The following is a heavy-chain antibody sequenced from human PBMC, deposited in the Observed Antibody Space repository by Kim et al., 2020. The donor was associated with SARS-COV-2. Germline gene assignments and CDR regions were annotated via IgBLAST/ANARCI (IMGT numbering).Heavy chain of an antibody. Sequence: GGSLRLSCTTSGFMFGDYVMSWFRQAPGKGLEWVGFIRTIRDGGTTAYGTSVKGGFSISRDDSISIAYLQMSSLRTEDTAIYYCARARTVPVTGASWELFDYWGRGTLVTVSS. D-gene: IGHD2-2*01. CDR2: IRTIRDGGTT. V-gene: IGHV3-49*03. J-gene: IGHJ4*02. CDR3: ARARTVPVTGASWELFDY. CDR1: GFMFGDYV.